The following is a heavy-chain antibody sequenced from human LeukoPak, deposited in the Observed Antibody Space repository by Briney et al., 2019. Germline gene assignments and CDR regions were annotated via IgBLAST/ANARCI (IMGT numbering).Heavy chain of an antibody. CDR2: IYSGGST. CDR3: ARDLSGPLDY. D-gene: IGHD5-12*01. CDR1: GFTVSHNY. Sequence: GGSLRLSCAASGFTVSHNYMSWVRQAPGKGLEWVSVIYSGGSTKYADSVKGRFTISRDNSKNTLYLQMNSLRAEDTAVYYCARDLSGPLDYWGQGTLVTVSS. J-gene: IGHJ4*02. V-gene: IGHV3-66*01.